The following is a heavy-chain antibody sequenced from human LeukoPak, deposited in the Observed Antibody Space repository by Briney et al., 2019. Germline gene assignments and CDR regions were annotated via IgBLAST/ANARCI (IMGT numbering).Heavy chain of an antibody. CDR3: ARAFLGAGDPYYFDY. Sequence: SVKVSCKASGGTFSNYAISWVRQAPGQGLEWTGRIIPIFGTANYAQKFQGRVTITTDESTSTAYMDPSSLRSEDTAVYYCARAFLGAGDPYYFDYWGQGTLVTVSS. CDR1: GGTFSNYA. V-gene: IGHV1-69*05. D-gene: IGHD1-26*01. CDR2: IIPIFGTA. J-gene: IGHJ4*02.